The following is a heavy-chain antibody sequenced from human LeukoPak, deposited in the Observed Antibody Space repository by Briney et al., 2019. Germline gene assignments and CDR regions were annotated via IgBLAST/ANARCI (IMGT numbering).Heavy chain of an antibody. CDR3: ARAYDILTGYHD. Sequence: SVKVSCXASGGTFSSYAISWVRQAPGQGLEWMGRIIPILGIANYAQKFQGRVTITADKSTSTAYMELSSLRSEDTAVYYCARAYDILTGYHDWGQGTLVTVSS. CDR1: GGTFSSYA. V-gene: IGHV1-69*04. D-gene: IGHD3-9*01. J-gene: IGHJ4*02. CDR2: IIPILGIA.